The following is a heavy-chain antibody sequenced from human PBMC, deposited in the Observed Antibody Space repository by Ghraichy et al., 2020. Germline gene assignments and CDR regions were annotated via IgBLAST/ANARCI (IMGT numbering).Heavy chain of an antibody. D-gene: IGHD3-3*01. J-gene: IGHJ3*02. CDR3: ARAPGYYDFWSGQAAFDI. CDR2: INHSGST. Sequence: SETLSLTCAVYGGSFSGYYWSWIRQPPGKGLEWIGEINHSGSTNYNPSLKSRVTISVDTSKNQFSLKLSSVTAADTAVYYCARAPGYYDFWSGQAAFDIWGQGTMVTVSS. V-gene: IGHV4-34*01. CDR1: GGSFSGYY.